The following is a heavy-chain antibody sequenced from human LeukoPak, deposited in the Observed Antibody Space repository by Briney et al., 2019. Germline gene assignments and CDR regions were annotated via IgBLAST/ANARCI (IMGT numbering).Heavy chain of an antibody. CDR1: GGSMKTFY. V-gene: IGHV4-4*07. D-gene: IGHD3-9*01. CDR3: ARGRYDNLTGHLARLDV. Sequence: SETLSLTCTVSGGSMKTFYWCWIRQPAGKGLEWVGRIFSRGTTNYNPSLKSRVTVSLDTSKNQFSLKLSSVTAADTAVYYCARGRYDNLTGHLARLDVWGQGTTVIVSS. CDR2: IFSRGTT. J-gene: IGHJ6*02.